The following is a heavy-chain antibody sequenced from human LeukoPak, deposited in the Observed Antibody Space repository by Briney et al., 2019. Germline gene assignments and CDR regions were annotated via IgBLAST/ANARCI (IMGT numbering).Heavy chain of an antibody. CDR3: GTLLSNGPFDY. J-gene: IGHJ4*02. CDR1: GGTFSSYA. CDR2: IIPIFGTA. Sequence: SVKVSCKASGGTFSSYAISWVRQAPGHGLEWMGGIIPIFGTANYAQKFQGRVTISTDESTSTAYMELSSLRSEDTAVYYCGTLLSNGPFDYWGQGSLVTVSS. V-gene: IGHV1-69*05.